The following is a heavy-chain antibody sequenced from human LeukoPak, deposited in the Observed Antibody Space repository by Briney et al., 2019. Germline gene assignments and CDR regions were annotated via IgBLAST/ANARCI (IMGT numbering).Heavy chain of an antibody. Sequence: PSETLSLTCTVSGGSINSYYWSWIRQPPGKGLEWLGYIYYSGSTNYNPSLKSRVTISVDTSKNQFSVKLTSVTAADTAVYYCARDRHYSSPDYYMDVWGKGTTVTVSS. CDR2: IYYSGST. CDR1: GGSINSYY. V-gene: IGHV4-59*01. J-gene: IGHJ6*03. CDR3: ARDRHYSSPDYYMDV. D-gene: IGHD6-13*01.